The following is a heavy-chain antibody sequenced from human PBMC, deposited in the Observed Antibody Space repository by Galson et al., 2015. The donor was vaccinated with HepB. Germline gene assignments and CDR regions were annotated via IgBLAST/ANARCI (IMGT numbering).Heavy chain of an antibody. CDR2: IIPIFGTA. V-gene: IGHV1-69*05. Sequence: SVKVSCKASGGTFSSYAISWVRQAPGQGLEWMGGIIPIFGTANYAQKLQGRVTMTTDTSTSTAYMELRSLRSDDTAVYYCARSGYGSDHYYYYGMDVWGQGTTVTVSS. D-gene: IGHD5-12*01. CDR1: GGTFSSYA. J-gene: IGHJ6*02. CDR3: ARSGYGSDHYYYYGMDV.